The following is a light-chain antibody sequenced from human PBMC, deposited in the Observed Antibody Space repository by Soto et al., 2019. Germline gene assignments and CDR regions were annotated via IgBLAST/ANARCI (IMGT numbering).Light chain of an antibody. CDR2: DVS. CDR3: SSYTTSSTEI. Sequence: QSVLTQPASVSGSPGQSIAISCTGTSSDVGGYNYVSWYQQHPCKAPKLMIYDVSSRPSGVSNRFSGSKSGNTASLTISGLQTEDEADYYCSSYTTSSTEIFGTGTKVTVL. CDR1: SSDVGGYNY. V-gene: IGLV2-14*01. J-gene: IGLJ1*01.